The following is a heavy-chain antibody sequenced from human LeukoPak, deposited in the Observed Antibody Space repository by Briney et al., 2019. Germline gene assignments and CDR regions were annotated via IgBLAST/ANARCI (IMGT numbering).Heavy chain of an antibody. CDR3: ARAYCSGGSCYSGDDY. CDR2: ISAYNGNT. J-gene: IGHJ4*02. D-gene: IGHD2-15*01. CDR1: GYTFTSYG. Sequence: ASVKVSCKASGYTFTSYGISWVRQAPGQGLEWMGWISAYNGNTNYAQKLQGRVTMTTATSTSTAYMELSSLRSHDPAVYHSARAYCSGGSCYSGDDYWAQETLVTVSS. V-gene: IGHV1-18*01.